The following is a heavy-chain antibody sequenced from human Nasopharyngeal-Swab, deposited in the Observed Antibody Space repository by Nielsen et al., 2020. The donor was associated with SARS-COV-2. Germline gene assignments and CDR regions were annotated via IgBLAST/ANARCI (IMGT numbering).Heavy chain of an antibody. CDR2: IGTAGDT. D-gene: IGHD2-2*01. Sequence: GESLKISCAASGFTFSSYDMHWVRQATGKGLEWVSAIGTAGDTYYPGSVKGRFTIYRENAKNSLYLQMNSLRAEDTAVYYCARDTVPKYYYFYYGMDVWGQGTTVTVSS. CDR1: GFTFSSYD. V-gene: IGHV3-13*01. J-gene: IGHJ6*02. CDR3: ARDTVPKYYYFYYGMDV.